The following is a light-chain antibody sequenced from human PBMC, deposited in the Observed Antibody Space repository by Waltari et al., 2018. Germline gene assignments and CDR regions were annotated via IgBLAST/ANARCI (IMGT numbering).Light chain of an antibody. CDR1: SSDAGSYNL. V-gene: IGLV2-23*02. CDR3: CSYAGSSTL. Sequence: QSALTQPASVSGSPGQSITISCTGTSSDAGSYNLVSWYQQHPGKAPKLMIYEVSKRPPGVSNRFSGSKSGNTASLTISGLQAEDEADYYCCSYAGSSTLFGGGTKLTVL. CDR2: EVS. J-gene: IGLJ2*01.